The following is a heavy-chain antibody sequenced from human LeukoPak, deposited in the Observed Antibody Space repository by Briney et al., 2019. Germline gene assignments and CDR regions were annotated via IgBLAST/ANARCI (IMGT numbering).Heavy chain of an antibody. CDR3: ATSTKYSISWGAFDI. V-gene: IGHV1-2*02. CDR1: EYIFTTYY. CDR2: MHPNSGAT. D-gene: IGHD6-13*01. Sequence: ASMKVSCKASEYIFTTYYMHWVRQAPEQGLEWMGWMHPNSGATNYAQKIQGRVTMTRDTSISTAYMELSSLTSDDTAVYYCATSTKYSISWGAFDIWGQGTMVTVSS. J-gene: IGHJ3*02.